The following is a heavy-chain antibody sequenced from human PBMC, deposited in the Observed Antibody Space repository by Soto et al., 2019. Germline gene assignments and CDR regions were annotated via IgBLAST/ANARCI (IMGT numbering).Heavy chain of an antibody. Sequence: SVKVSCKASGYTFTSYYMHWVRQAPGQGLEWMGIINPSGGSTSYAQKFQGRVTMTRDTSTSTVYMELSSLRSEDTAVDYCARRYSRGWVYDWGKGTLVPVSS. V-gene: IGHV1-46*01. CDR2: INPSGGST. J-gene: IGHJ4*02. CDR1: GYTFTSYY. D-gene: IGHD6-19*01. CDR3: ARRYSRGWVYD.